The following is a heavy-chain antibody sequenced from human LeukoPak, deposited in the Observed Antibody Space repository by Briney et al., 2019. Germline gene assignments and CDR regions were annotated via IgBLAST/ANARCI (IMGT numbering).Heavy chain of an antibody. D-gene: IGHD2-21*02. CDR3: ARDLEVVTAIHGY. V-gene: IGHV3-23*01. Sequence: GGSLRLSCAASGFTFSSYAMSWVRQAPGKGLEWVSGISGSDGSTNYADSVKGRFTISRGNSKNTLYLQMNSLRAEDTAVYYCARDLEVVTAIHGYWGQGTLVTVSS. CDR1: GFTFSSYA. CDR2: ISGSDGST. J-gene: IGHJ4*02.